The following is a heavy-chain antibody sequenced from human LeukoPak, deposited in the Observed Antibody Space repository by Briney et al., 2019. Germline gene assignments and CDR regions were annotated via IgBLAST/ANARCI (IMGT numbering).Heavy chain of an antibody. D-gene: IGHD3-10*01. J-gene: IGHJ6*04. Sequence: SVKVSCKASGGTFSSYAISWVRQAPGQGLEWMGGITPIFGTANYAQKFQGRVTITADKSTSTAYMELSSLRSEDTAVYYCASQITMVRGVIVPYYYYGMDVWGKGTTVTVSS. CDR2: ITPIFGTA. CDR1: GGTFSSYA. V-gene: IGHV1-69*06. CDR3: ASQITMVRGVIVPYYYYGMDV.